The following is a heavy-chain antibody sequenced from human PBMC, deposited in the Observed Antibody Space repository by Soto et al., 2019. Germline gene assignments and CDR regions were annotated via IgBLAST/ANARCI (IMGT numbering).Heavy chain of an antibody. V-gene: IGHV4-39*01. Sequence: QLQLQESGPGLVKPSETLSLTCTVSGGSISTTSCYYWGWIRQPPGKGLEWIGSIYCSGGTYYNPSLKIGVAISIASSRSRFSLKLASVTAADMAVYYCARLSSRSFGVVLIQVDSLGQGALVTGSP. CDR3: ARLSSRSFGVVLIQVDS. J-gene: IGHJ4*02. D-gene: IGHD3-3*01. CDR1: GGSISTTSCYY. CDR2: IYCSGGT.